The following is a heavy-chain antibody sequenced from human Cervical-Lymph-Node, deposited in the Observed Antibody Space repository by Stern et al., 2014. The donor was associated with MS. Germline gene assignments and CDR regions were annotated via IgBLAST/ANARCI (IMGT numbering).Heavy chain of an antibody. CDR1: GGTFSNSA. CDR3: VLQTPGATY. CDR2: IIPMIGAA. D-gene: IGHD1-1*01. V-gene: IGHV1-69*06. Sequence: VQLVQSGAEVKKPGSSVKVSCRASGGTFSNSALNWVRQAPGQGLLWMGGIIPMIGAANHTHHFQGRVPFTADKSTNTAFLELSGLRSGDTAIYYCVLQTPGATYWGQGTLVTVSA. J-gene: IGHJ4*02.